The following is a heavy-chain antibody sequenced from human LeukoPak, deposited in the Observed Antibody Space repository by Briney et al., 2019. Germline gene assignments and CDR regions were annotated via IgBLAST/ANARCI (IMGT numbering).Heavy chain of an antibody. CDR3: ARDEVTGQRSSEYYYYYGMDV. CDR1: GGSISSYY. J-gene: IGHJ6*02. D-gene: IGHD2-21*02. V-gene: IGHV4-4*07. Sequence: PSGTLSLTCTVSGGSISSYYWSWIRQPAGKGLEWIGRIYTSGSTNYNPSLKSRVNMSVDTSKNQFSLKLSSVTAADTAVYYCARDEVTGQRSSEYYYYYGMDVWGQGTTVTVSS. CDR2: IYTSGST.